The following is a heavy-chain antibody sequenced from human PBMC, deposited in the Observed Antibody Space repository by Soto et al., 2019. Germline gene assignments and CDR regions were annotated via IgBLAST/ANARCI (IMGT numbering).Heavy chain of an antibody. CDR1: GYTFTRSG. V-gene: IGHV1-18*01. CDR2: ISTYNGDT. CDR3: ARGIFGPYGGDP. Sequence: ASVKVSCKASGYTFTRSGISWVRQAPGQGLEWMGWISTYNGDTNYAQTFQGRVTMTTDTSTSTAYMELRSLRSDDTAVYYCARGIFGPYGGDPWGQGTLVTVSS. J-gene: IGHJ5*02. D-gene: IGHD3-3*01.